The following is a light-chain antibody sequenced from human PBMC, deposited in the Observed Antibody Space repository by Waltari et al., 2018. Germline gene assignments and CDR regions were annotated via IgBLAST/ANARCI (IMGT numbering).Light chain of an antibody. CDR2: GAS. J-gene: IGKJ5*01. V-gene: IGKV3-20*01. Sequence: EIVLTQSPGTLSLSPGERATLSCRASQSVDSSYLAWYQQTPGQAPRLLIYGASSRATGIPDRFSGSGSGTDFTLTISRLEPEDFAVYYCQQYGSSQGVIFGQGTRLEIK. CDR3: QQYGSSQGVI. CDR1: QSVDSSY.